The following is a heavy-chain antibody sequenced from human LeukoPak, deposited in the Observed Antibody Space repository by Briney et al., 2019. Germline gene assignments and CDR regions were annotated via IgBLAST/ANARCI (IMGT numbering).Heavy chain of an antibody. CDR2: ISYRGST. CDR1: GASVSTSPYY. V-gene: IGHV4-61*01. J-gene: IGHJ4*02. D-gene: IGHD2-15*01. CDR3: ARLTYDERSSDLFDY. Sequence: SETLSLTCTVSGASVSTSPYYWSWIRQPPGKGLEYIGYISYRGSTDYNPSLNSRVTISVDTSENQFSLRLNYVTAADTAVYYCARLTYDERSSDLFDYWGQGTLVTVSS.